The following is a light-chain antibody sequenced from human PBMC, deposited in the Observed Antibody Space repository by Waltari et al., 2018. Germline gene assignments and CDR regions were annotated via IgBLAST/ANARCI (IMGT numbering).Light chain of an antibody. J-gene: IGKJ2*03. V-gene: IGKV3-15*01. CDR3: QQYNDWYS. CDR2: DAS. CDR1: QSVANN. Sequence: EKVMTQSPATLSVSPGDGVTLSCRASQSVANNLAWYQQRPGQAPRLLIYDASTRASGIPARFSGSGAGKEFTLIISSLQAEDVAVYCCQQYNDWYSFGQGTKLEIK.